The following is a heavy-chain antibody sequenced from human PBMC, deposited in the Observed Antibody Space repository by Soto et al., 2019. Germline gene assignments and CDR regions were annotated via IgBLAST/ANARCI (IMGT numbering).Heavy chain of an antibody. CDR3: ASTTTVTPVFDY. Sequence: GGSLILSCAASGFTFSSYCMHWVRKAPGKGLEWVAVIWYDGSNKYYADSVKGRFTISRDNSKNTLYLQMNSLRAEDTAVYYCASTTTVTPVFDYWGQGTLVTVSS. CDR2: IWYDGSNK. V-gene: IGHV3-33*01. J-gene: IGHJ4*02. D-gene: IGHD4-17*01. CDR1: GFTFSSYC.